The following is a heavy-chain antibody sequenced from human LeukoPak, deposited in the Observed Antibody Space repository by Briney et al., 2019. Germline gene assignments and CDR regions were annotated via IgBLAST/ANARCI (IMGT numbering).Heavy chain of an antibody. CDR1: GDSISSSHW. J-gene: IGHJ4*02. CDR3: TTSIIVIRGDIVTYYLDY. V-gene: IGHV4-4*02. D-gene: IGHD3-10*01. Sequence: SEALSLTCAVSGDSISSSHWWSWVRQPPGKGLEWIGEIYHSGNTNYNPSLKSRVTMSVDKSKDQFSLRLSSVTAADTAVYYCTTSIIVIRGDIVTYYLDYWGQGTLVTVSS. CDR2: IYHSGNT.